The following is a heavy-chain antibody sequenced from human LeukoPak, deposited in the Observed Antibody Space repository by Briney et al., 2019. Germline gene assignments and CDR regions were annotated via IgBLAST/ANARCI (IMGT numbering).Heavy chain of an antibody. Sequence: SETRSLTCTVSGGSISSYYWSWIRQPPGKGLEWIGYIYYSGSTNYNPSLKSRVTISVDTSKNQFSLKLSSVTAADTAVYYCARADYYFGTSGYYSDAFDVWGQGTMVTVSS. V-gene: IGHV4-59*12. CDR3: ARADYYFGTSGYYSDAFDV. D-gene: IGHD3-22*01. CDR1: GGSISSYY. J-gene: IGHJ3*01. CDR2: IYYSGST.